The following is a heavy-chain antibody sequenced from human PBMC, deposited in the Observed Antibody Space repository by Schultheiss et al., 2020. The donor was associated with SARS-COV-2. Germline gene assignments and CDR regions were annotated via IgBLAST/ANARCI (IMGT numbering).Heavy chain of an antibody. CDR2: IYHSGST. V-gene: IGHV4-38-2*01. Sequence: GSLRLSCAASGFTFSSYGMHWVRQAPGKGLEWIGSIYHSGSTYYNPSLKSRVTISVDTSKNQFSLKLSSVTAADTAVYYCARHGYVDIVATDYYGMDVWGQGTTVTVSS. CDR1: GFTFSSYG. J-gene: IGHJ6*02. CDR3: ARHGYVDIVATDYYGMDV. D-gene: IGHD5-12*01.